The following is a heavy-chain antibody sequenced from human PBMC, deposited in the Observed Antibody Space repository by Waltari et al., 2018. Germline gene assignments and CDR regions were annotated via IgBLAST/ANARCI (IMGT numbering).Heavy chain of an antibody. CDR1: GGSINFGPYS. CDR2: FYHSGGP. D-gene: IGHD2-21*01. V-gene: IGHV4-30-2*01. J-gene: IGHJ3*01. CDR3: ARGMWTSGDAFDV. Sequence: QLQLQESGSGLVKASQTLSLTCTVSGGSINFGPYSWSWVRQPPGKGLEWIGYFYHSGGPYYNPSLRSRVTISGDRSKNQFSLKMTSVTAADTAMYFCARGMWTSGDAFDVWGQGTMVSVSP.